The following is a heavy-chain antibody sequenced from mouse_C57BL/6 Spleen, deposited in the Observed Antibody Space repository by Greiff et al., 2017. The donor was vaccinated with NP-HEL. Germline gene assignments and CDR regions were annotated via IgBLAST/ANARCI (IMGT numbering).Heavy chain of an antibody. CDR1: GYAFSSYW. D-gene: IGHD1-1*01. J-gene: IGHJ2*01. CDR3: ASQTTVDFFDY. Sequence: QVQLQQSGAELVKPGASVKISCKASGYAFSSYWMNWVKQRPGKGLEWIGQIYPGDGDTNYNGKFKGKATLTADKSSSTAYMQLSSLTSEDSAVYFCASQTTVDFFDYWGQGTTLTVSS. V-gene: IGHV1-80*01. CDR2: IYPGDGDT.